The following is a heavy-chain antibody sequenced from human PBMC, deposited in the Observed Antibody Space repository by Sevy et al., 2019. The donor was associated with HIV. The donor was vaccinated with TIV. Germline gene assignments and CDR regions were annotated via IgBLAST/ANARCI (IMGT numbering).Heavy chain of an antibody. J-gene: IGHJ4*02. CDR1: GFMFNDFW. V-gene: IGHV3-7*03. D-gene: IGHD3-10*01. CDR2: VKKDGSER. CDR3: AREWSWAYFDS. Sequence: GGSLRLSCAASGFMFNDFWMSWVRHAPGKGLDWVANVKKDGSERYYADSVKGRFTISRDNAKNLLYLQMNSLTAEDTAIYYCAREWSWAYFDSWGQGTLVTVSS.